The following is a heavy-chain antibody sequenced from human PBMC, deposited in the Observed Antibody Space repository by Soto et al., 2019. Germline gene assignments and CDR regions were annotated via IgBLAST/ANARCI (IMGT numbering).Heavy chain of an antibody. Sequence: LSLTCTVSGGSISSYYWSWIRQPPGKGLEWIGYIYYSGYTNYNPSLKSRVTISVDTSKNQFSLKLSSVTAADTAVYYCARALGGYSYGLESLTTFDYWGQGTLVTVSS. J-gene: IGHJ4*02. D-gene: IGHD5-18*01. CDR3: ARALGGYSYGLESLTTFDY. CDR1: GGSISSYY. V-gene: IGHV4-59*01. CDR2: IYYSGYT.